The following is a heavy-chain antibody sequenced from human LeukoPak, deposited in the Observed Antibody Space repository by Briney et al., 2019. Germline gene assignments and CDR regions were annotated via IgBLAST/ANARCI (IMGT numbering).Heavy chain of an antibody. CDR2: INHSGST. D-gene: IGHD3-10*01. J-gene: IGHJ4*02. CDR3: ARGHGADYFDY. V-gene: IGHV4-34*01. Sequence: SETLSLTCAVYGGSFSGYYWSWIRQPPGKGLEWIGEINHSGSTNYNPSLKSRVTISVDTSKNQFSLKLSSVTAADTAVYYWARGHGADYFDYWGQGTLVTVSS. CDR1: GGSFSGYY.